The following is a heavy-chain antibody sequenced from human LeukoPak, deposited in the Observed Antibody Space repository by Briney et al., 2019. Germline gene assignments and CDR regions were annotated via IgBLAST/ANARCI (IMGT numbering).Heavy chain of an antibody. D-gene: IGHD4/OR15-4a*01. CDR1: GFTFSTYW. J-gene: IGHJ4*02. V-gene: IGHV3-74*01. CDR3: ARDLMGANYRNLDC. CDR2: IKSDGSDT. Sequence: GGSLRLSCAASGFTFSTYWMHWVRQAPGEGLVWVSRIKSDGSDTSYADSVKGRFTISRDNAKYTLYLQMNSLRAEDTAVYYCARDLMGANYRNLDCWGQGTLVTVSS.